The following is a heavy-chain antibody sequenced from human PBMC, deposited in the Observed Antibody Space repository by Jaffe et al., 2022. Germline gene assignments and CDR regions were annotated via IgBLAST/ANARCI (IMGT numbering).Heavy chain of an antibody. CDR2: IYSGGST. Sequence: EVQLVESGGGLVQPGGSLRLSCAASGFTVSSNYMSWVRQAPGKGLEWVSVIYSGGSTYYADSVKGRFTISRDNSKNTLYLQMNSLRAEDTAVYYCARANYGDYIYYFDYWGQGTLVTVSS. D-gene: IGHD4-17*01. CDR3: ARANYGDYIYYFDY. J-gene: IGHJ4*02. V-gene: IGHV3-66*02. CDR1: GFTVSSNY.